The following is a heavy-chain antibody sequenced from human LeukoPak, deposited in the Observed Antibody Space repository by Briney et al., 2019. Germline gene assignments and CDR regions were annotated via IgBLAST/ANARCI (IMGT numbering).Heavy chain of an antibody. Sequence: TGGSLRLSCAASGFTVSSNYMSWVRQAPGKGLEWVSVIYSGGSTYYADSVKGRFTISRDNSKNTLYLQMNSLRAEDTAVYYCARAYSENPYVVNYFDYWGQGTLVTVSS. D-gene: IGHD1-26*01. CDR3: ARAYSENPYVVNYFDY. J-gene: IGHJ4*02. CDR1: GFTVSSNY. CDR2: IYSGGST. V-gene: IGHV3-66*01.